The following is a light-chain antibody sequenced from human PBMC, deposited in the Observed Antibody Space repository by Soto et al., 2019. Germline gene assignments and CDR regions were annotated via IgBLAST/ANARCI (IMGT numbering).Light chain of an antibody. J-gene: IGKJ4*01. CDR3: QQYGLSPLT. CDR2: GAS. Sequence: EIVLTQSPGTLSVSPGERATHSCRASQSVNRNFLAWYQQKLGQAPRLLIYGASSRAAGIPDRFSGSGSATDFTLTISRLEPEDFAFYYCQQYGLSPLTFGGGTKVDIK. CDR1: QSVNRNF. V-gene: IGKV3-20*01.